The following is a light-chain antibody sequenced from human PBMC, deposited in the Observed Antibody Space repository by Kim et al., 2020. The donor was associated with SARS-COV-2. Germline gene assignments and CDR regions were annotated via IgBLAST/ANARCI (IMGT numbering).Light chain of an antibody. V-gene: IGLV2-23*02. Sequence: QSALTQPASVSGSPGQSITISCSGTSSDVGSYNLVSWYQQYPAKAPKLIIFDVTKRPSVVITRCSASKSGNTSSLTISGLRAEDEADYYCSSSAGYSILEVVFGGGTQLTVL. CDR3: SSSAGYSILEVV. CDR1: SSDVGSYNL. J-gene: IGLJ3*02. CDR2: DVT.